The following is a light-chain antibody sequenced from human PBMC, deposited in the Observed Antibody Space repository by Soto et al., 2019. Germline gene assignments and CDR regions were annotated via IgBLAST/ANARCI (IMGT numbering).Light chain of an antibody. Sequence: EIAMTQSPATLSVSPWERATLSCRASQSVSSNLAWYQQKPGQAPRLLIYGASTRATGIPGRFSGSGSGTEFTLTISSLQSEDFAVYYCQQYNNWPPWTFGQGTKVDIK. CDR2: GAS. J-gene: IGKJ1*01. V-gene: IGKV3-15*01. CDR3: QQYNNWPPWT. CDR1: QSVSSN.